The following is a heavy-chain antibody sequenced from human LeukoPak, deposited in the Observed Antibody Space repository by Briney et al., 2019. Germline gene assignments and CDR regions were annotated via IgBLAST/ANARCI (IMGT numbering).Heavy chain of an antibody. CDR1: GFTFSSYA. CDR3: ARDHEDTAMATGYFDY. J-gene: IGHJ4*02. Sequence: GRSLRLSCAASGFTFSSYAMHWVRQAPGKGLEWVAVISYDGSNKYYADSVKGRFTISRDNSKNTLYLQMNSLRAEDTAVYYCARDHEDTAMATGYFDYWGQGTLVTVPS. D-gene: IGHD5-18*01. V-gene: IGHV3-30-3*01. CDR2: ISYDGSNK.